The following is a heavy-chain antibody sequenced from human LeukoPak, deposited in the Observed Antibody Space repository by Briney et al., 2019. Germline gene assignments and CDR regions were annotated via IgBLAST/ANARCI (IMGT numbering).Heavy chain of an antibody. CDR2: ISSSSSYI. J-gene: IGHJ5*02. CDR1: GFTFSSYR. Sequence: GGSLRLSCAASGFTFSSYRMNWVRQAPGKGLEWVSSISSSSSYIYYADSVKGRFTISRDNAKNSLYLQMNSLRAEDTAVYYCARARGVPSWFDPWGQGTLVTVSS. CDR3: ARARGVPSWFDP. V-gene: IGHV3-21*01. D-gene: IGHD3-10*01.